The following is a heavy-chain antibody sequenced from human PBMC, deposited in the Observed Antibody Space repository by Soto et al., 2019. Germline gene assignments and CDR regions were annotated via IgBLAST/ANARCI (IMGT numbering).Heavy chain of an antibody. V-gene: IGHV3-23*01. D-gene: IGHD1-26*01. CDR1: GFTFSSYA. CDR3: AKGPSSMGATAYYYGMDV. J-gene: IGHJ6*02. Sequence: GGSLSLSCAASGFTFSSYAMSWVRQAPGKGLEWVSGISVSGSTTYYADSVKGRFTISRDNSKNTLYLQMSSLRAEDTAVYYCAKGPSSMGATAYYYGMDVWGQGTTVTVSS. CDR2: ISVSGSTT.